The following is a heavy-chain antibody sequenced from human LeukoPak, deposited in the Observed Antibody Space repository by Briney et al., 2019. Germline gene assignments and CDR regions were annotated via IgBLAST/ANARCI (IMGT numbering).Heavy chain of an antibody. Sequence: GGSLRLSCAASGFPFSGFTFSDYYMSWIRQAPGKGLEWVSYISNSGGSTTYYADSVKGRFTISRDDAKNSLYLQMNSLRAEDTAVYYCAKDEHRYSGSFFDYWGQGTLVTVSS. CDR3: AKDEHRYSGSFFDY. V-gene: IGHV3-11*01. CDR2: ISNSGGSTT. D-gene: IGHD1-26*01. J-gene: IGHJ4*02. CDR1: GFPFSGFTFSDYY.